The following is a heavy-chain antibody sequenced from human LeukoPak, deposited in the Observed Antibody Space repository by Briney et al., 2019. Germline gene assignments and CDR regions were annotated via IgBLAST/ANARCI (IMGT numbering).Heavy chain of an antibody. D-gene: IGHD3-22*01. Sequence: GGSLRLSCAASGFTFSSYAMSWVRQAQGKGLEWVSDISGSGGSTYYADSVKGRFTISRDNSKNTLYLQMNSLRAEDTAVYYCAKAQGYYYDSSGYPAGDWGQGTLVTVSS. V-gene: IGHV3-23*01. CDR1: GFTFSSYA. CDR3: AKAQGYYYDSSGYPAGD. J-gene: IGHJ4*02. CDR2: ISGSGGST.